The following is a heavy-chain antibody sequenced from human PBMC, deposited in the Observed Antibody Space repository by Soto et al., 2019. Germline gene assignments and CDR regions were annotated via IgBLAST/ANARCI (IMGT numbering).Heavy chain of an antibody. V-gene: IGHV3-23*01. CDR1: GFTFSSYA. Sequence: EVHLLESGGGLVQPGGSLRLSCAASGFTFSSYAMSWVRQAPGKGLEWVSAISGSGGSTYYADAVKGRFTISRDNSKNTLYLQMNSLTAEDTAVYYCAKDRSYGLRGSGMDVWGQGTTVTVSS. J-gene: IGHJ6*02. CDR3: AKDRSYGLRGSGMDV. D-gene: IGHD5-18*01. CDR2: ISGSGGST.